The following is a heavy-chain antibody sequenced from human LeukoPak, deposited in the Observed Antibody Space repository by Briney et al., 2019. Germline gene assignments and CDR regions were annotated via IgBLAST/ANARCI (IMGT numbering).Heavy chain of an antibody. Sequence: SETLSLTCTVSGGSISSGSYYWSWIRQPAGKGLEWIGRIYTSGSTNYNPPLKSRVTISVDTSKNQFSLKLSSVTAADTAVYYCARRPNLGIFMDVWGKGTTVTVSS. D-gene: IGHD3-9*01. CDR2: IYTSGST. CDR3: ARRPNLGIFMDV. CDR1: GGSISSGSYY. V-gene: IGHV4-61*02. J-gene: IGHJ6*03.